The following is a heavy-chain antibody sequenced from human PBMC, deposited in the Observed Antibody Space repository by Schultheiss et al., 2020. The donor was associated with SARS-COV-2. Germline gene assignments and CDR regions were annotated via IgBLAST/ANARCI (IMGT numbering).Heavy chain of an antibody. D-gene: IGHD2-2*01. CDR3: ASGKSSTSSFDY. CDR1: GFTVSSNY. CDR2: IYSGGST. V-gene: IGHV3-66*01. Sequence: GGSLRLSCAASGFTVSSNYMSWVRQAPGKGLEWVSVIYSGGSTYYADSVKGRFTISRDNSKNTLYLQMNSLRAEDTAVYYCASGKSSTSSFDYWGQGTLVTVSS. J-gene: IGHJ4*02.